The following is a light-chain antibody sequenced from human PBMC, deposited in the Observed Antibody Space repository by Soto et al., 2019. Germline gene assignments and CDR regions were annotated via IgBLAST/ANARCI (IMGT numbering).Light chain of an antibody. CDR3: QQYGSSGT. V-gene: IGKV3-20*01. Sequence: EIVLTQSPGTLSLSPGERATLSCRASQSVSNNYLAWYQQKPGQAPRLLIYGASNRAAGVPDRFSGSGCGTHFTLTISRLEPEDFAVYYCQQYGSSGTFGQGTKVEIK. J-gene: IGKJ1*01. CDR1: QSVSNNY. CDR2: GAS.